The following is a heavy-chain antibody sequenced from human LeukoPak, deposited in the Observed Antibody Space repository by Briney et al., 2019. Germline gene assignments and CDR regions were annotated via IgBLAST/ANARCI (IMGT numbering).Heavy chain of an antibody. CDR1: GFSFSGHW. D-gene: IGHD3-9*01. CDR3: ARGPNSDWSGLDS. CDR2: ISPTGSTT. J-gene: IGHJ4*02. V-gene: IGHV3-74*01. Sequence: GGSLRLSCTVPGFSFSGHWMHWARQLPAKGLVWVSRISPTGSTTSYADSVKGRFTVSRDNAKNTLYLQVNNLRAEDTAVYYCARGPNSDWSGLDSWGQGTLLTVSS.